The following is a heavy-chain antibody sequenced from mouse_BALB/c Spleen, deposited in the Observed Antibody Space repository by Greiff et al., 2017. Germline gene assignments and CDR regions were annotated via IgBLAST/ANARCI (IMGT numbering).Heavy chain of an antibody. Sequence: VQLQQSGPGLVKPSQSLSLTCTVTGYSITSDYAWNWIRQFPGNKLEWMGYISYSGSTSYNPSLKSRISITRDTSKNQFFLQLNSVTTEDTATYYCAGGYGYYFDYWGQGTTLTVSS. J-gene: IGHJ2*01. V-gene: IGHV3-2*02. CDR1: GYSITSDYA. D-gene: IGHD1-2*01. CDR2: ISYSGST. CDR3: AGGYGYYFDY.